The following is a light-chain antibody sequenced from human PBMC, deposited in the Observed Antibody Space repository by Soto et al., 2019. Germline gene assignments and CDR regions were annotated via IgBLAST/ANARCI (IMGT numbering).Light chain of an antibody. Sequence: QSALTQPPSASGSPGQSVTISCTGTSSDVGGYNYVSWYQQHPGKAPKLVIYEINKRPSGVPHRFSGSKSGNTASLTVSGLQTEDEAEYYCSSYAGSNNLVFGGGTKLTVL. V-gene: IGLV2-8*01. CDR3: SSYAGSNNLV. CDR1: SSDVGGYNY. CDR2: EIN. J-gene: IGLJ2*01.